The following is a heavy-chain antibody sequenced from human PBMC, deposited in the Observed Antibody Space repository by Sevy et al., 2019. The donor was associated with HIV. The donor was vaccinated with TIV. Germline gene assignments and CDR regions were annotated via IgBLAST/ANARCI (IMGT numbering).Heavy chain of an antibody. Sequence: GGSLRLSCAASGFTFSSYNMNWVRQAPGKGLEWVSSISGLSNYIYYADSMKVRFTISRDNAKNSLNLQMNSLRAEDTAVYYCAGGHPDGSYDYFDYWGQGTLVTVSS. CDR3: AGGHPDGSYDYFDY. CDR1: GFTFSSYN. V-gene: IGHV3-21*01. J-gene: IGHJ4*02. D-gene: IGHD3-10*01. CDR2: ISGLSNYI.